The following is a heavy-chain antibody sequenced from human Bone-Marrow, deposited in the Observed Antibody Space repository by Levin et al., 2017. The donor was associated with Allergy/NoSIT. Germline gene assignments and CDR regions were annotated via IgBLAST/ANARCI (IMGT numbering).Heavy chain of an antibody. CDR2: INPSGGRT. J-gene: IGHJ3*01. V-gene: IGHV1-46*01. CDR1: GYTFTSYY. CDR3: AADCSSTSCFQDADNPFDL. D-gene: IGHD2-2*01. Sequence: ASVKVSCKASGYTFTSYYVHWVRQAPGQGLEWMGMINPSGGRTDLAQKFQGRVTMTRDTSTDTVYMDLSTLTSEDTAMSFCAADCSSTSCFQDADNPFDLWGQGTKVTVSS.